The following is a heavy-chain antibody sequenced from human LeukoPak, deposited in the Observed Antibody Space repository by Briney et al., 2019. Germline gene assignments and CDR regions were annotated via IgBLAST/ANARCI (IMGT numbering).Heavy chain of an antibody. CDR1: GFTFSSYA. V-gene: IGHV3-23*01. CDR3: AKAPVTSCRGAFCYPFDS. CDR2: ISGSGGSK. D-gene: IGHD2-15*01. J-gene: IGHJ4*02. Sequence: GGSLRLSCAASGFTFSSYAMSWVCQAPGKGLERVSAISGSGGSKYYADSVRGRFTISRDNSRSTMYLQMNNLRAEDAAVYYCAKAPVTSCRGAFCYPFDSWGQGTLVTVSS.